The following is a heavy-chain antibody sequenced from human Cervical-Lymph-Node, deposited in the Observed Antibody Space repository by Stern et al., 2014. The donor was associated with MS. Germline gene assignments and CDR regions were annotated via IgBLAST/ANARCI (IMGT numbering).Heavy chain of an antibody. V-gene: IGHV3-21*01. D-gene: IGHD4-17*01. CDR1: GFTFSSYS. J-gene: IGHJ4*02. CDR2: ISSSSSYI. CDR3: ARVDYGDYVGQTY. Sequence: QLVQSGGGLVKPGGSLRLSCAASGFTFSSYSMNWVRQAPGKGLEWVSSISSSSSYIYYADSVKGRFTISRDNAKNSLYLQMNSLRAEDTAVYYCARVDYGDYVGQTYWGQGTLVTVSS.